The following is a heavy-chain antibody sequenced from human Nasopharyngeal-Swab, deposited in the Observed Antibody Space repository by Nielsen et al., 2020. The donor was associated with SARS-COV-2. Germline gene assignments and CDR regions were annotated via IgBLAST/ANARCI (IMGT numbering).Heavy chain of an antibody. CDR3: ARDAYCSSINCELPPFDF. D-gene: IGHD2-2*01. V-gene: IGHV4-34*01. CDR2: INHSGNT. J-gene: IGHJ4*02. Sequence: RQAPGKGLEWVGEINHSGNTNYNPSLKSRVTISVDTSKNQFSLKLRSVTAADTAVYYCARDAYCSSINCELPPFDFWGQGTLVTVSS.